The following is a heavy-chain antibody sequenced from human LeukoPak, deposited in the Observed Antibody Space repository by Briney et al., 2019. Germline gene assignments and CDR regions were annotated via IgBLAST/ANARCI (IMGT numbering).Heavy chain of an antibody. CDR1: GFTFSSYA. CDR2: ISGSGTDT. CDR3: AKAATPCYYYYYMDV. V-gene: IGHV3-23*01. J-gene: IGHJ6*03. Sequence: GGSLRLSCAPSGFTFSSYAMTCVRQAPGKGLEWISGISGSGTDTYYADSVKGRFTISRDNSKNTLYLQMNSLRAEDTAVYYCAKAATPCYYYYYMDVWGKGSTVTVSS. D-gene: IGHD2-15*01.